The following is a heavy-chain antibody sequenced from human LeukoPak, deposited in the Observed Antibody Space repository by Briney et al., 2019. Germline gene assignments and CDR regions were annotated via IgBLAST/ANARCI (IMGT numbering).Heavy chain of an antibody. J-gene: IGHJ5*02. D-gene: IGHD3-10*01. CDR3: AASYASGMGFDP. CDR2: IRYDGNNK. V-gene: IGHV3-30*02. Sequence: GGSLRLSCAASGFTFSSYGMHWVRQAPGKGLEWVAFIRYDGNNKYYADSVKGRFTISRDNSENTLYLQMNSLRAEDTAVYYCAASYASGMGFDPWGQGTLVTVSS. CDR1: GFTFSSYG.